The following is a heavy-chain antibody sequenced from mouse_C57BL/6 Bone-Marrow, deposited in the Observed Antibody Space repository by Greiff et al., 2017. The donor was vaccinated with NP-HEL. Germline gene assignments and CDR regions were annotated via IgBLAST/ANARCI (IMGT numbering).Heavy chain of an antibody. CDR1: GFNIKDDY. J-gene: IGHJ2*01. V-gene: IGHV14-4*01. D-gene: IGHD2-2*01. CDR3: TIGWLLDY. Sequence: EVQLQQSGAELVRPGASVKLSCTASGFNIKDDYMHWVKQRPEQGLEWIGWIDPENGDTEYASKFQGKATIPADTSSNTAYLQLSSLTSEDTAVYYCTIGWLLDYWGQGTTLTVSS. CDR2: IDPENGDT.